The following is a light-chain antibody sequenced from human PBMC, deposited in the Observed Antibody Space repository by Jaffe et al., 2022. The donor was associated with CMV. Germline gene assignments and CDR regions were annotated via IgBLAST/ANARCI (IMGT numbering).Light chain of an antibody. V-gene: IGKV1-12*01. CDR1: QDIRSW. CDR3: QRTNSFPWT. Sequence: DIQMTQSPSSVSASVGDRVTITCRASQDIRSWLAWYQQKPGKAPKLLISFASRLQNGVPSRFSGSGSGTEFTLTISSLQPEDFATYYCQRTNSFPWTFGQGTRVDIE. CDR2: FAS. J-gene: IGKJ1*01.